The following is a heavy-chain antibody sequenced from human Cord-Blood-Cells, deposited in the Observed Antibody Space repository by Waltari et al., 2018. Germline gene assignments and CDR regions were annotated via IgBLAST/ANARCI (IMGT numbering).Heavy chain of an antibody. J-gene: IGHJ4*02. Sequence: QVQLVQSGAEVKKPGSSVKVSCKASGGTFSSYAISWVRQAPGQGLEWMGRTIPILGIANYAQKFQGRVTIAADKSTSTAYMELSSLRSEDTAVYYCARSSLEYSSSSLWLDYWGQGTLVTVSS. V-gene: IGHV1-69*09. D-gene: IGHD6-6*01. CDR1: GGTFSSYA. CDR2: TIPILGIA. CDR3: ARSSLEYSSSSLWLDY.